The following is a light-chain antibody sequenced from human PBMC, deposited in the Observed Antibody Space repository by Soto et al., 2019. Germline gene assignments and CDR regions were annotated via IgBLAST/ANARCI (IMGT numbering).Light chain of an antibody. V-gene: IGLV2-14*01. CDR3: RSYTSRSTLV. CDR1: SSDVGGYDY. Sequence: QSVLTQPASVSGSPGQSITISCTGTSSDVGGYDYVSWYQQHPGKAPKLMIFEVRNRPSGVSNRFSASKSGNTASLTISDLQAEDEADYHCRSYTSRSTLVFGGGTQLTVL. CDR2: EVR. J-gene: IGLJ3*02.